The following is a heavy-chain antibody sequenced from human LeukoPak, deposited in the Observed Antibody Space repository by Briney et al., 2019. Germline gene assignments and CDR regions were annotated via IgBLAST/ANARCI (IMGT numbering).Heavy chain of an antibody. V-gene: IGHV3-30*02. J-gene: IGHJ4*02. D-gene: IGHD3-10*01. CDR1: GFTFSSYG. Sequence: GGSLRLSCAASGFTFSSYGMRWVRQAPGKGLEWGAFIRYDGSNKYYADSVKGRFTISRDNSKNTLYLQMNSLRAEDTAVYYCAILMVRGVYVPFDYWGQGTLVTVPS. CDR2: IRYDGSNK. CDR3: AILMVRGVYVPFDY.